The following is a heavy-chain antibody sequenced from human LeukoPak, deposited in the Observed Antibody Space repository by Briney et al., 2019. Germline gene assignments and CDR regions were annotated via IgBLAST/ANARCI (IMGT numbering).Heavy chain of an antibody. D-gene: IGHD1-14*01. Sequence: ASVKVSCKASGYTFTSYYMHWVRQAPGQGLEWMGIINPSGGSTSYAQKFQVRVTMTRDTSTSTVYMELSSLRSEDTAVYYCAGDRSHFDAFDIWGQGTMVTVSS. CDR3: AGDRSHFDAFDI. CDR2: INPSGGST. J-gene: IGHJ3*02. V-gene: IGHV1-46*01. CDR1: GYTFTSYY.